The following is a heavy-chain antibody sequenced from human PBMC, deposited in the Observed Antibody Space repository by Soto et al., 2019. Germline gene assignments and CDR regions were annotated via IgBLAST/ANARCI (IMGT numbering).Heavy chain of an antibody. CDR1: GGSISSYY. CDR2: IYYSGST. J-gene: IGHJ3*02. CDR3: ARRYGKDAFDI. Sequence: QVQLQESGPGLVKPSETLSLTCTVSGGSISSYYWSWIRQPPGQGLEWIGYIYYSGSTNYNPSLKNPVPITVNTYKNKFSLKLSSVTAADTAVYYCARRYGKDAFDIWGQGTMVTVSS. D-gene: IGHD5-18*01. V-gene: IGHV4-59*01.